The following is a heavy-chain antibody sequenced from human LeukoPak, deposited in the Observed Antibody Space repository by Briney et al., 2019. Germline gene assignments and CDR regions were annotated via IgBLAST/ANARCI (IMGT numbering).Heavy chain of an antibody. D-gene: IGHD1-1*01. J-gene: IGHJ4*03. CDR3: ARGPTISETGYFDY. CDR1: GFSVSNNY. Sequence: GGSLRLSCAASGFSVSNNYMAWVCQAPGKGLEWVSFYADSVKGRFTISRDNSKNTLFLQMNSLRAEDTAVYYCARGPTISETGYFDYWGQGTLVTVSS. V-gene: IGHV3-53*01.